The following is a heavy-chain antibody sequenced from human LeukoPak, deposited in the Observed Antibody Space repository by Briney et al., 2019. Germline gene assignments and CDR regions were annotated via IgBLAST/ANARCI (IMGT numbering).Heavy chain of an antibody. CDR1: GFTFSNNG. V-gene: IGHV3-30*02. J-gene: IGHJ4*02. CDR2: TRYDESKT. Sequence: GGSLRLSCAASGFTFSNNGMHWVRQTPGKGLEWEAFTRYDESKTFYGDSVRGRFTISRDNPKNTLYLQMNSLTTDDSAVYYCAKARYSGSPALDFWGQGTLVTVSS. D-gene: IGHD1-26*01. CDR3: AKARYSGSPALDF.